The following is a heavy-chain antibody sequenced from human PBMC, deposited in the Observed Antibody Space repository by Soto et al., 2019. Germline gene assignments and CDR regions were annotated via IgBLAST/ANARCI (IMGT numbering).Heavy chain of an antibody. CDR3: ARLRVTPPINKGPSDF. J-gene: IGHJ4*02. CDR1: GYNFTGHY. CDR2: INPQSAGT. Sequence: GASVKVSCKASGYNFTGHYMYWVRQAPGQGLEWVGWINPQSAGTFYAQRFKGRVTLTRGTSISTGYMEVTGLRPDDTAVDYCARLRVTPPINKGPSDFWGQGTLVTVSS. V-gene: IGHV1-2*02. D-gene: IGHD2-15*01.